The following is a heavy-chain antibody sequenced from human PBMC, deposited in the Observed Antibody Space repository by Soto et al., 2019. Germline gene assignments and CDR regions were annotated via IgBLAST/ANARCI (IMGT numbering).Heavy chain of an antibody. D-gene: IGHD5-18*01. CDR3: ADGGHRYGLTC. Sequence: ETCSLSCTVSGGSISSSSYYWGWIRQPPGKVLEWIGSIYYSGSTYYNPSLKSLVTISVYTSKNQFSLKLSSVTAADTAVYYCADGGHRYGLTCWGQRTLEPVSS. J-gene: IGHJ4*02. CDR2: IYYSGST. CDR1: GGSISSSSYY. V-gene: IGHV4-39*01.